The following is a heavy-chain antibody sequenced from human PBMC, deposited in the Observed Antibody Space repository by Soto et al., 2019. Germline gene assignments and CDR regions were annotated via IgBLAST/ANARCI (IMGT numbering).Heavy chain of an antibody. D-gene: IGHD3-16*01. Sequence: ASVKVSCKASGYTFTSYGINWVRQAPGQGLEWMGRISTFNGNTKFAPKFKGRVTMTTDTDTTTVYMELRSLRSNDTAVYYCERERVLTVSTLLGYWDQGTLVTVSS. CDR2: ISTFNGNT. J-gene: IGHJ4*02. CDR3: ERERVLTVSTLLGY. CDR1: GYTFTSYG. V-gene: IGHV1-18*01.